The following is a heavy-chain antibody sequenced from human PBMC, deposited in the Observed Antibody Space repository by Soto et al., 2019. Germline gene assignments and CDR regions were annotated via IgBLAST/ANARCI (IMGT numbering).Heavy chain of an antibody. CDR1: GGTFSSYA. CDR3: ARVGYCSSTSCQGNWFDP. J-gene: IGHJ5*02. Sequence: QVQLVQSGAEVKKPGSSVKVSCKASGGTFSSYAISWVRQDPGQGLEWMGGIIPIFGTANYAQKFQGRVTITADESTSTAYMELSSLRSEDTAVYYCARVGYCSSTSCQGNWFDPWGQGTLVTVSS. V-gene: IGHV1-69*01. D-gene: IGHD2-2*01. CDR2: IIPIFGTA.